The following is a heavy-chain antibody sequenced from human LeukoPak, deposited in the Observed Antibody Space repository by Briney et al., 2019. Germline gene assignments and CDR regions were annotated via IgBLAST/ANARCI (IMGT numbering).Heavy chain of an antibody. CDR1: GFTFSSYW. CDR3: ARLRPTDDAFDI. CDR2: INSDGSST. Sequence: HSGGSLRLSCAASGFTFSSYWMHWVRQAPGKGLVWVSRINSDGSSTSYADSVKGRFTISRDNAKNTLYLQMNSLRAEDTAVYYCARLRPTDDAFDIWGQGTMVTVSS. V-gene: IGHV3-74*01. J-gene: IGHJ3*02.